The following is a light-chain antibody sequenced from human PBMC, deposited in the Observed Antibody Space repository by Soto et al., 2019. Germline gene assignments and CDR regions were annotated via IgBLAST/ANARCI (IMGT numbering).Light chain of an antibody. CDR1: SGHSTYA. CDR3: QTWGTGIRV. Sequence: QAVVTQSPSASASLGASVKLTCTLSSGHSTYAIAWHQQQPEKGPRYLIKINSDGSHSKGDGIPDRFSGSRSGAERSLTISSLQSEDEADYYCQTWGTGIRVFGGGTKLTVL. CDR2: INSDGSH. V-gene: IGLV4-69*02. J-gene: IGLJ3*02.